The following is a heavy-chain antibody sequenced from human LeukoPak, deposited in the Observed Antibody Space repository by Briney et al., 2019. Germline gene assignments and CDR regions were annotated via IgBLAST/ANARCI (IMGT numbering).Heavy chain of an antibody. Sequence: SGPTLVNPTQTLTLTCTFSGFSLSTSGVGVGWIRQPPGKALEWLALIYWDDDKRYISSLKSRLTIAKDTSKNQVFLTMTNLDPVDTATYFCAHRPHNYVWGSFRTNANFDHWGQGTLVTVSS. J-gene: IGHJ4*02. CDR2: IYWDDDK. V-gene: IGHV2-5*02. CDR3: AHRPHNYVWGSFRTNANFDH. CDR1: GFSLSTSGVG. D-gene: IGHD3-16*02.